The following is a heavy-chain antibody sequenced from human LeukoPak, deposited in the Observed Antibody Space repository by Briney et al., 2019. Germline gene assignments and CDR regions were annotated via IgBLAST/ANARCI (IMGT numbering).Heavy chain of an antibody. D-gene: IGHD2-21*01. CDR2: VSFDGSNK. J-gene: IGHJ3*01. CDR3: ARDNAYIVGPNHWAFDV. V-gene: IGHV3-30*04. CDR1: GFTFITYA. Sequence: GRSLRLSCAASGFTFITYAMHWVREAPGKGLEWVAVVSFDGSNKYYADSVKGRFTISRDNSKNTLYLQMNSLSADDTSVYYLARDNAYIVGPNHWAFDVWGQGTLVTVSS.